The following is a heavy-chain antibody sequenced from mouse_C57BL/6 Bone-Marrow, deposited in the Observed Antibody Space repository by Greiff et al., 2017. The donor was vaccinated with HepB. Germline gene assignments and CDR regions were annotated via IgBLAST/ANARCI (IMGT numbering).Heavy chain of an antibody. J-gene: IGHJ3*01. V-gene: IGHV1-81*01. Sequence: QVQLQQSGAELARPGASVKLSCKASGYTLTSYGISWVKQSTGQGLEWIGEIYPRSGNTYYNEKFKGKATLTADKSSSTAYMELRSLTSEDSAVYFCARRAAQATPFAYWGQGTLVTVSA. CDR3: ARRAAQATPFAY. CDR2: IYPRSGNT. D-gene: IGHD3-2*02. CDR1: GYTLTSYG.